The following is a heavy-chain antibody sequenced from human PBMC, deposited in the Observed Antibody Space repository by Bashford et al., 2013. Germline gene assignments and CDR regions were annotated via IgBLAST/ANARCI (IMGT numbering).Heavy chain of an antibody. Sequence: ASVKVSCKASGYTFTSYGISWVRQAPGQGLEWMGWISAYNGNTNYAQKLQGRVTMTTDTSTSTAYMELRSLRSDDTAVYYCARGRVSYYYDSSGYYPYWGQGTLVTVSS. V-gene: IGHV1-18*04. CDR2: ISAYNGNT. CDR1: GYTFTSYG. J-gene: IGHJ4*02. D-gene: IGHD3-22*01. CDR3: ARGRVSYYYDSSGYYPY.